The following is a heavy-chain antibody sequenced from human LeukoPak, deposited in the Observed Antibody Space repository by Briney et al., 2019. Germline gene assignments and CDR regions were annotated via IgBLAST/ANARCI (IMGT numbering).Heavy chain of an antibody. CDR1: GFTFSSYA. Sequence: GRSLRLSCAASGFTFSSYAMHWVRQAPGKGLEWVAVISYDGSNKYYADSVKGRFTISRDNSKNTLYLQMNSLRAEDTAVYYCARDREWLQPFDYWGQGTPVTVSS. V-gene: IGHV3-30-3*01. CDR3: ARDREWLQPFDY. J-gene: IGHJ4*02. D-gene: IGHD5-12*01. CDR2: ISYDGSNK.